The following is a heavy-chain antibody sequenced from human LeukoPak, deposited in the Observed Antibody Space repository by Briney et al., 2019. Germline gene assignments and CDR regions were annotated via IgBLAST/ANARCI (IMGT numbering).Heavy chain of an antibody. Sequence: ASVKVSCKASGYTLTELSTHWVRQAPGKGLEWMGGFDPENGETIYAQKFQGRVTMTEDTSTDTAYMELRSLRSEDTAVYYCARDRYYYDSSGYYYSRVIDYWGQGTLVTVSS. J-gene: IGHJ4*02. CDR1: GYTLTELS. D-gene: IGHD3-22*01. V-gene: IGHV1-24*01. CDR3: ARDRYYYDSSGYYYSRVIDY. CDR2: FDPENGET.